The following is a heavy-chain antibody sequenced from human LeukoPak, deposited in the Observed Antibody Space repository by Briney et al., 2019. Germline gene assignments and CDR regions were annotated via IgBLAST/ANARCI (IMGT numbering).Heavy chain of an antibody. CDR2: INPSGGST. Sequence: ASVKVSCKASGYTFTSYYMHWVRQAPGQGLEWMGIINPSGGSTSYAQKFQGRVTMTRDTSTSTVYMELSSLRSEDTAVYYCARDRHYHDSSSALDYWGQGTLVTVSS. CDR1: GYTFTSYY. V-gene: IGHV1-46*01. CDR3: ARDRHYHDSSSALDY. J-gene: IGHJ4*02. D-gene: IGHD3-22*01.